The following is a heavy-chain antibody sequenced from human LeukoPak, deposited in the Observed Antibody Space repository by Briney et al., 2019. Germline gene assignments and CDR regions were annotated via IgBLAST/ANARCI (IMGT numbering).Heavy chain of an antibody. J-gene: IGHJ4*02. V-gene: IGHV3-21*01. D-gene: IGHD3-3*01. Sequence: GGSLRLSCAASGFTFSSYSMNWVRQAPGKGLEWVSSISSSSSYIYYADSVKGRFTISRDNAKNSLYLQMNSLRAEDTAVYYCARDFYDFWGGYSFGLDYWGQGTLVTVSS. CDR3: ARDFYDFWGGYSFGLDY. CDR1: GFTFSSYS. CDR2: ISSSSSYI.